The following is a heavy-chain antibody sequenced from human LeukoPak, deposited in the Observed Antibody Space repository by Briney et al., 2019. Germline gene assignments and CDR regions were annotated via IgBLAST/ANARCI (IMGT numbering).Heavy chain of an antibody. CDR3: ARRGQWLLNRDY. D-gene: IGHD6-19*01. V-gene: IGHV1-3*01. J-gene: IGHJ4*02. CDR2: INAGNGNT. Sequence: ASVKVSCKASGYTFTSYAMHWVRQAPGQRLEWMGWINAGNGNTKYSQKFQGRVTITRDTSASTAYMELSSLRSEDTAVYYCARRGQWLLNRDYWGQGTLVTVSS. CDR1: GYTFTSYA.